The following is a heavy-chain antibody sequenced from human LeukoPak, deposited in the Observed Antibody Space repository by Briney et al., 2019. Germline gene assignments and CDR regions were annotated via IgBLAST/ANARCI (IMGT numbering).Heavy chain of an antibody. D-gene: IGHD4-17*01. Sequence: PGRSLRLSCAGSGFTFSSYAMTWVRQAPGKGLEWVSLITGSGASTYYADSVKGRFTISRDNSKNTLYVQMNSLRAEDTAVYYCAKGRLYGDYWGQGTLVTVSS. J-gene: IGHJ4*02. V-gene: IGHV3-23*01. CDR2: ITGSGAST. CDR3: AKGRLYGDY. CDR1: GFTFSSYA.